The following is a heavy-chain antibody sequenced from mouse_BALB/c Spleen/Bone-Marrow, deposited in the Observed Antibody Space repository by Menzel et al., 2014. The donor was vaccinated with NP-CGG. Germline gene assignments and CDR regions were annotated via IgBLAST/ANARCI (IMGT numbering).Heavy chain of an antibody. D-gene: IGHD1-1*01. CDR2: IDPANVNT. CDR1: DFNIKDAY. CDR3: AVYYYGRSSFAY. J-gene: IGHJ3*01. Sequence: EVQLQQSGAELVKPGASVKLSCTASDFNIKDAYMHWVKQRPEQGLEWIGRIDPANVNTKYDTKFQGKATITADTSSNTAYLLLGSLTSEDTAVYYCAVYYYGRSSFAYWGQGTLVTVSA. V-gene: IGHV14-3*02.